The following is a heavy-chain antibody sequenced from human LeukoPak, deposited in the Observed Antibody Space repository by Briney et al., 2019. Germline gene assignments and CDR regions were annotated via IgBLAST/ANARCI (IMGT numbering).Heavy chain of an antibody. CDR3: AREGSGGFDY. V-gene: IGHV1-69*05. CDR2: VIPIFSTA. J-gene: IGHJ4*02. D-gene: IGHD3-10*01. Sequence: GASVKVSCKASGGTFSNYAIGWVRQAPGQGLEWMGGVIPIFSTANYAQKFQGRVTITRNTSISTAYMELSSLRSEDTAVYYCAREGSGGFDYWGQGTLVTVSS. CDR1: GGTFSNYA.